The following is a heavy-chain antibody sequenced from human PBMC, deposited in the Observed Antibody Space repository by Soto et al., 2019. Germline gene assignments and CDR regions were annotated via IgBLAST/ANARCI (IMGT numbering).Heavy chain of an antibody. CDR2: IYYSGST. D-gene: IGHD3-3*01. V-gene: IGHV4-39*01. Sequence: SETLSLACTVSGGSISSSSYYWGWIRQPPGKGLEWIGSIYYSGSTYYNPSLKSRVTISVDTSKNQFSLKLSSVTAADTAVYYCASRTYYDFWSGYYRELSPGDQFDPWGQAPLVTVSS. J-gene: IGHJ5*02. CDR1: GGSISSSSYY. CDR3: ASRTYYDFWSGYYRELSPGDQFDP.